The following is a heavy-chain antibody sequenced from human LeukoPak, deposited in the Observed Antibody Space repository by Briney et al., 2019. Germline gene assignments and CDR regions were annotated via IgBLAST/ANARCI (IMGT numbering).Heavy chain of an antibody. CDR3: ARHPGPVDFFDS. D-gene: IGHD2-8*02. Sequence: PSETLSLTCAVSGASISSYYWSWIRQPPGKGLEWIGSIYYSGSTNYNPSLKSRVTISIDTSMNQFSLKLSSVTAADTAIYYCARHPGPVDFFDSWGQGTLVTVSS. CDR2: IYYSGST. J-gene: IGHJ4*02. V-gene: IGHV4-59*08. CDR1: GASISSYY.